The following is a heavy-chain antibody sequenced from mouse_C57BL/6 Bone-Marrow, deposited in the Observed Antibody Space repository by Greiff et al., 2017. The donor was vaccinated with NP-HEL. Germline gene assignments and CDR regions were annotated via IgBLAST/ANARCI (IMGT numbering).Heavy chain of an antibody. CDR3: ARHEDFYDDGSSYAKDD. J-gene: IGHJ4*01. V-gene: IGHV1-62-2*01. D-gene: IGHD1-1*01. CDR1: GYTFTEYT. CDR2: FYPGSGSI. Sequence: VQLQQSGAELVKPGASVKLSCKASGYTFTEYTIHWVKQRSGQGLEWIGWFYPGSGSIKYNENFKDKATLTAAKSSSTVYMELSRLTSEDSAVDVCARHEDFYDDGSSYAKDDWGQGTSVTVSS.